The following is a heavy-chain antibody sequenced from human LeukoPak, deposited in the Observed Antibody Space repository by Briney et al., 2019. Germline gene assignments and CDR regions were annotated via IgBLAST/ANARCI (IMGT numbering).Heavy chain of an antibody. V-gene: IGHV3-9*01. D-gene: IGHD6-13*01. CDR1: GFTFDDYA. CDR2: ISWNSGSI. J-gene: IGHJ6*03. Sequence: RTGGSLRLSCAASGFTFDDYAMHWVRQAPGKGLEWVSGISWNSGSIGYADSVKGRFTISRDNAKNSLYLQMNSLRAEDTALYYCAKDGFSRIAAAGTAGYYYYYMDVWGKGTTVTVSS. CDR3: AKDGFSRIAAAGTAGYYYYYMDV.